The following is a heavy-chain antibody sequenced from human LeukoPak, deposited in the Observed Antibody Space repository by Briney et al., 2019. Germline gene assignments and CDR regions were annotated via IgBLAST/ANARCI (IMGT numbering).Heavy chain of an antibody. CDR3: ASSLSSRWYYFDH. D-gene: IGHD6-13*01. V-gene: IGHV3-48*04. J-gene: IGHJ4*02. CDR1: GFTFSSYG. Sequence: GGTLRLSCAASGFTFSSYGMSWVRQAPGKGLEWVSYISSSGSTIYYADSVKGRFTISRDNAKNSLYLQMNSLRAEDTAVYYCASSLSSRWYYFDHWGQGTLVTVSS. CDR2: ISSSGSTI.